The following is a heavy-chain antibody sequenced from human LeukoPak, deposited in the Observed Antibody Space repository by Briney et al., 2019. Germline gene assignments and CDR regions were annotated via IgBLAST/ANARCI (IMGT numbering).Heavy chain of an antibody. CDR1: GFTFSSCW. Sequence: PGGSLRLPCAASGFTFSSCWMHWVRQAPGKGLVWVSRINSDGSSTSYADSVKGRFTISRDNAKNTLYLQMNSLRAEDTAVYYCARDQGIAAAGTDYYYYGMDVWGQGTTVTVSS. CDR2: INSDGSST. J-gene: IGHJ6*02. D-gene: IGHD6-13*01. V-gene: IGHV3-74*01. CDR3: ARDQGIAAAGTDYYYYGMDV.